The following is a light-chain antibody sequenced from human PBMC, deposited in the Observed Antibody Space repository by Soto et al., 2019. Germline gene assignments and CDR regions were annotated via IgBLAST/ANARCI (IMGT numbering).Light chain of an antibody. J-gene: IGLJ1*01. Sequence: NFMLTQPHSVSESPGKTVTISCTRSSGSIASNYVQWYQQRPGSAPTTVIYEDNQRPSGVPDRFSGSIDSSSNSASLTISGLKTEDEADYYCQSYDSSMGVFGTGTKLTFL. CDR2: EDN. CDR1: SGSIASNY. V-gene: IGLV6-57*03. CDR3: QSYDSSMGV.